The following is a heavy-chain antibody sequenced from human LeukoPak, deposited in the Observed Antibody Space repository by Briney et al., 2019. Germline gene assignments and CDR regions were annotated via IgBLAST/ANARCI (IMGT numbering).Heavy chain of an antibody. V-gene: IGHV4-59*01. Sequence: PSETLSLTCTVSGVSISSYYWSWIRQPPGKGLEWIGYISYSGSTNYNPSLKSRVTISVDTSKKEFSLKLSSVTAADTAVYYCARVEEGYGSGRRENYYYYYMDVWGKGTTVTISS. J-gene: IGHJ6*03. CDR2: ISYSGST. CDR1: GVSISSYY. D-gene: IGHD3-10*01. CDR3: ARVEEGYGSGRRENYYYYYMDV.